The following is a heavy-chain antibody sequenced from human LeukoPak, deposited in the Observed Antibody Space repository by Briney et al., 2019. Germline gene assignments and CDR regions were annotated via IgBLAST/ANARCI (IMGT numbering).Heavy chain of an antibody. Sequence: ASVKVSCKASGYTFTSYGISWVRQAPGQGLEWMGWISAYNGNTNYAQKLQGRVTMTTDTSTSTAYMELRSLRSDDTAVYYCARRAAYDILTGLDYWGQGTLVTVSS. CDR2: ISAYNGNT. V-gene: IGHV1-18*01. J-gene: IGHJ4*02. CDR3: ARRAAYDILTGLDY. CDR1: GYTFTSYG. D-gene: IGHD3-9*01.